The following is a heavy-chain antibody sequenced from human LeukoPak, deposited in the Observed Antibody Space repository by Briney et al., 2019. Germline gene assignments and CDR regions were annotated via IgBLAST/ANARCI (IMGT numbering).Heavy chain of an antibody. D-gene: IGHD3-22*01. CDR3: ARGALPGGYYSSYFDY. CDR1: GFPFSTHS. J-gene: IGHJ4*02. V-gene: IGHV3-66*01. CDR2: IYSGGST. Sequence: GGSLRLSCAASGFPFSTHSLNWVRQAPGKGLEWVSVIYSGGSTYYADSVKGRFTISRDNSKNTLYLQMNSLRAEDTAVYYCARGALPGGYYSSYFDYWGQGTLVTVSS.